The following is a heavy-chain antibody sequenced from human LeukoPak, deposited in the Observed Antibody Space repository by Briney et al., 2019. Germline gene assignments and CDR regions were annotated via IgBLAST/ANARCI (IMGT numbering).Heavy chain of an antibody. CDR3: ARGRRCSGGSCYSVWLY. V-gene: IGHV1-8*01. Sequence: GASVKVSCKASGYTFTSYDINWVRQATGQGLEWMGWMNPNSGNTGYAQKFQGRVTMTRNTSISTAYMELSSLRSEDTAVYYCARGRRCSGGSCYSVWLYWGQGTLVTGSS. D-gene: IGHD2-15*01. J-gene: IGHJ4*02. CDR2: MNPNSGNT. CDR1: GYTFTSYD.